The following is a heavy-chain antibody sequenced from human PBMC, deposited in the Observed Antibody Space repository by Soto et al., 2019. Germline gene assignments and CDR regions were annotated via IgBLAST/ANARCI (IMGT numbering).Heavy chain of an antibody. CDR2: TRNKANSYTT. V-gene: IGHV3-72*01. Sequence: GGSLRLSCAASGFTFSDHYMDWVRQAPGKGLEWVGRTRNKANSYTTEYAASVKGRFTISRDDSKNSLYLQMNSLKTEDTAVYYCARGVTGDYGDYGIDYWGQGTLVTVSS. CDR1: GFTFSDHY. CDR3: ARGVTGDYGDYGIDY. J-gene: IGHJ4*02. D-gene: IGHD4-17*01.